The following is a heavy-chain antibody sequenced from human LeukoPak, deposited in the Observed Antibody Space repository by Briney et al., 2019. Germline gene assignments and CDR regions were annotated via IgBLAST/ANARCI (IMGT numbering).Heavy chain of an antibody. CDR3: ARDPYSGNYGNYYYYYMDV. CDR2: LTNSGTYI. CDR1: GFTFNKYN. V-gene: IGHV3-21*01. J-gene: IGHJ6*03. D-gene: IGHD1-26*01. Sequence: GALRLSCAASGFTFNKYNMNWGRQAPGKALEGGFSLTNSGTYIFYADSVKGRFTISRDNAKNSLYLQMNSLGPEDTAVYYCARDPYSGNYGNYYYYYMDVWGKGTTVTISS.